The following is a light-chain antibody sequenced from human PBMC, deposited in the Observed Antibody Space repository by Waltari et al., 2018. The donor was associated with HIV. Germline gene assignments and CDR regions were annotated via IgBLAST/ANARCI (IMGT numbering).Light chain of an antibody. Sequence: QSALTQPRAGSGSPGQSVTISCTGPSSGVGGYNYVSWYQQPPGKAPKLMIYYVTTRPSRVPDRYSVAKSGNTASLTISGLQAKDAADYYCCSYAGSNTIPYAFGTGTKVTFL. V-gene: IGLV2-11*01. CDR2: YVT. J-gene: IGLJ1*01. CDR1: SSGVGGYNY. CDR3: CSYAGSNTIPYA.